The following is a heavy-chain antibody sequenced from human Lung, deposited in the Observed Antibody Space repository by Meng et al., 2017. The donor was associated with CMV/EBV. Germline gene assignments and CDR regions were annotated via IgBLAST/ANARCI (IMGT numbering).Heavy chain of an antibody. V-gene: IGHV3-48*03. J-gene: IGHJ6*02. CDR1: GFTFSSFE. Sequence: GESLKISCAASGFTFSSFEMNWVRQAPGKGLEWVSYVNKNGFNIEYADSVKGRFTIPRDNAKNPLYLQLNSLRAEDTAIDFCSSNTLRYCGMDVWGQGTTVTVSS. CDR2: VNKNGFNI. CDR3: SSNTLRYCGMDV.